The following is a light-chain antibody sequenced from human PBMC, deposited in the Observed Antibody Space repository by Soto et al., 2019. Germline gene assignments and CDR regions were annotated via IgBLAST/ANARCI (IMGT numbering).Light chain of an antibody. Sequence: QSVLTQPPSASGTPGQRVTISCSGSSSNIGSNTVNWYQQLPGTAPKLLIYSNSQRPSGVPDRFSGSKSGTSASLAISGLQSDDEADYFCAAWDDTLNGHVVFGGGTKVTVL. CDR2: SNS. J-gene: IGLJ2*01. CDR1: SSNIGSNT. V-gene: IGLV1-44*01. CDR3: AAWDDTLNGHVV.